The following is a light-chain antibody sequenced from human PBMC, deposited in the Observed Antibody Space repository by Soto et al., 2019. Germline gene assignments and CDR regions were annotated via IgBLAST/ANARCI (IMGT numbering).Light chain of an antibody. Sequence: EIVMTQSPATLSVSPGERATLSCRASQSVSSDLAWYHQKPGQAPRLLIYGASTRATGIPARFSGSGSGTDFTLTISRLEPEDFAVYYCQQYGSQFGQGTRVEIK. CDR3: QQYGSQ. CDR2: GAS. J-gene: IGKJ1*01. CDR1: QSVSSD. V-gene: IGKV3-15*01.